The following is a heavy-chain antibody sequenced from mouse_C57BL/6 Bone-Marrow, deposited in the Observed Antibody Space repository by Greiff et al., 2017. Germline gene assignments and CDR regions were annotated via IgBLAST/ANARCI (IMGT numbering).Heavy chain of an antibody. Sequence: QVQLKESGPELVKPGASVKISCKASGYSFTSYYIHWVKQRPGQGLEWIGWIYPGSGNTKYNEKFKGKATLTADTSSSTAYMQLSRLTSEDSAVYYGAREGYYYGSSYDYWGQGTTLTVSS. V-gene: IGHV1-66*01. CDR2: IYPGSGNT. D-gene: IGHD1-1*01. J-gene: IGHJ2*01. CDR1: GYSFTSYY. CDR3: AREGYYYGSSYDY.